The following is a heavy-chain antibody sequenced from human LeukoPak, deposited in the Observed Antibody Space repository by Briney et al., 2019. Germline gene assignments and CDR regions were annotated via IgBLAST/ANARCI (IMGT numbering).Heavy chain of an antibody. CDR3: ASLNSSSVEGTLPKRPNDY. D-gene: IGHD6-6*01. V-gene: IGHV1-2*02. CDR1: GYTFSGYD. J-gene: IGHJ4*02. CDR2: INPNSGGT. Sequence: ASVKVSCKASGYTFSGYDMHWVRQAPGQGLEWMGWINPNSGGTNYAQKFQGRVTMTRDTSISTAYMELSRLRSGDTAVYYCASLNSSSVEGTLPKRPNDYWGQGTLVTVSS.